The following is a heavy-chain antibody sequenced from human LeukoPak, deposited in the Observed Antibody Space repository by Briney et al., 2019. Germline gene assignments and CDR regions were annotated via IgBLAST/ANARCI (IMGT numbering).Heavy chain of an antibody. CDR2: IGGGGTE. Sequence: GGSLRPSRATSGFTIPAYAVNWGRQAPGEGLEWVSCIGGGGTEYYADSVKGRFIISSDSSQNLVHLQMHSLTVEDTAVYYCARAQAALDYWGQGTLVTVSS. CDR3: ARAQAALDY. D-gene: IGHD6-13*01. CDR1: GFTIPAYA. V-gene: IGHV3-23*01. J-gene: IGHJ4*02.